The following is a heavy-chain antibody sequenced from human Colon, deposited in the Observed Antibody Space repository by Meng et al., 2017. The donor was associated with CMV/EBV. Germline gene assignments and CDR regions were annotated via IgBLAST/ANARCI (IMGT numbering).Heavy chain of an antibody. Sequence: GSLRLSCTVSGVPLSRTRFYWGWIRQSPGKGLEWIASLYYTGATFFDPALKSRVAISVDTSNNQFSLTMKSVTAADTAVYYCAGGGRDTNSFHSWGQGTLVTVSS. D-gene: IGHD3-16*01. CDR1: GVPLSRTRFY. J-gene: IGHJ4*02. CDR3: AGGGRDTNSFHS. CDR2: LYYTGAT. V-gene: IGHV4-39*07.